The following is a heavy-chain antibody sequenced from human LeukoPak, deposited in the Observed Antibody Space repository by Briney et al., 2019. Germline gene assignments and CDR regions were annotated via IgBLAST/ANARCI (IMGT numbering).Heavy chain of an antibody. Sequence: GASVKVSCKASGGTFSSYAISWVRQAPGQGLEWMGGIIPIFGTANYAQRFQGRVTITTDESTSTAYMELSSLRSEDTAVYYCARGGAAAGTWPRFDYWGQGTLVTVSS. D-gene: IGHD6-13*01. CDR1: GGTFSSYA. V-gene: IGHV1-69*05. J-gene: IGHJ4*02. CDR2: IIPIFGTA. CDR3: ARGGAAAGTWPRFDY.